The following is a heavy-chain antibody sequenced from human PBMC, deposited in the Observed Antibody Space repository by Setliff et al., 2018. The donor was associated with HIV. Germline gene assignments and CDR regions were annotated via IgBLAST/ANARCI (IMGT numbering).Heavy chain of an antibody. D-gene: IGHD5-18*01. J-gene: IGHJ1*01. V-gene: IGHV1-69*10. CDR3: AGGWSENTVMVQVEYFRH. CDR1: GGTFNSYT. Sequence: EASVKVSCKASGGTFNSYTVSWVRQAPGQGLEWMGGIIPMFNIANYAQKFQGRATITADISTTTASMELRSLRSEDTAVYYCAGGWSENTVMVQVEYFRHWGQGTLVTVSS. CDR2: IIPMFNIA.